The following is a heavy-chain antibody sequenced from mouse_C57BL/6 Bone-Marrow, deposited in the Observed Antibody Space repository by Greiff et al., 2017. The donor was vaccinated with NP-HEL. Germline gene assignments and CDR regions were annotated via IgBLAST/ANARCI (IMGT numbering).Heavy chain of an antibody. CDR1: GFSLTSYG. Sequence: VKLQESGPGLVQPSQSLSITCTVSGFSLTSYGVHWVRQSPGKGLEWLGVIWSGGSTDYNAAFISRLSISKDNSKSQVFFKMNSLQADDTAIYYCARPVSTMVTTSPFAYWGQGTLVTVSA. D-gene: IGHD2-2*01. J-gene: IGHJ3*01. CDR3: ARPVSTMVTTSPFAY. CDR2: IWSGGST. V-gene: IGHV2-2*01.